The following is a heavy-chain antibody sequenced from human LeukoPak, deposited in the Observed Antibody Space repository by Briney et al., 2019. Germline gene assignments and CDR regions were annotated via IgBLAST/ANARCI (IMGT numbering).Heavy chain of an antibody. Sequence: GGSLRLSCAASGFTFSSYGMHWVRQAPGKGLEWVAVISYDGSNKYYADSVKGRFTISRDNSKNTLYLQMNSLRAEDTAVYYCAAMVRGDPPFDYWGQGTLVTVSS. J-gene: IGHJ4*02. CDR1: GFTFSSYG. CDR3: AAMVRGDPPFDY. V-gene: IGHV3-30*03. CDR2: ISYDGSNK. D-gene: IGHD3-10*01.